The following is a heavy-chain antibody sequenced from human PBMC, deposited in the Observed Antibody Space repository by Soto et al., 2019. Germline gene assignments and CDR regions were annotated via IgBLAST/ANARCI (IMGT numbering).Heavy chain of an antibody. Sequence: SETPSLTCSVSGAALNSGNYYWSWIRQVPGKGLEWIGHIYVTGAVDYNPSLRDRITISQDTSERQFSLNLRLVTAADTAVYYCARLRIATNNYKWFDPWGQGTLVTVSS. D-gene: IGHD2-21*01. V-gene: IGHV4-31*03. CDR1: GAALNSGNYY. CDR2: IYVTGAV. J-gene: IGHJ5*02. CDR3: ARLRIATNNYKWFDP.